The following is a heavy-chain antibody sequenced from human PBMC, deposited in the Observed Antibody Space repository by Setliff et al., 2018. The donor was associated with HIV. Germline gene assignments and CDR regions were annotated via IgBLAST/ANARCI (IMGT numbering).Heavy chain of an antibody. Sequence: SETLSLTCAVSSGSIRSSNWWSWVRQPPGKELEWIGEIYHSGGTNYNPSLKSRVTISLDRFKNTFSLKLSSVTAVAGAVYYCARATWLVDPFPLYCFDYWGQGTLVTVSS. J-gene: IGHJ4*02. V-gene: IGHV4-4*02. CDR1: SGSIRSSNW. CDR3: ARATWLVDPFPLYCFDY. CDR2: IYHSGGT. D-gene: IGHD6-19*01.